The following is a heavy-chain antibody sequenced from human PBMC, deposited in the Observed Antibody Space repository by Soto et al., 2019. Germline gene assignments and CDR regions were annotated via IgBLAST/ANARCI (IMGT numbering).Heavy chain of an antibody. J-gene: IGHJ5*01. Sequence: EVQLLESGGGLVQPGGSLRLSCAASGFTFNTFEMSWVRQAPGRGLEWVSFISDDGTRTYYADAVKGRFTISRDNSKYTLYLPMNSLTVEVTAVYAFVKGGWLDFWGQGTLVTVSS. CDR3: VKGGWLDF. V-gene: IGHV3-23*01. D-gene: IGHD3-16*01. CDR1: GFTFNTFE. CDR2: ISDDGTRT.